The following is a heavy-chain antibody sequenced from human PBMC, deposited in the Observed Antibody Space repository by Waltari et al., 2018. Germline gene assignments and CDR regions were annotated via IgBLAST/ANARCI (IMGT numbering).Heavy chain of an antibody. CDR1: GGTFSSYA. V-gene: IGHV1-69*01. J-gene: IGHJ5*02. CDR3: ARGYCSSTSCPNWFDP. D-gene: IGHD2-2*01. CDR2: IIPILGTA. Sequence: QVQLVQSGAEVKKPGSSVKVSCKASGGTFSSYAISWVRQAPGQGLEWMGGIIPILGTANYAQKFQGRVTITAYDSTSTAYMELSSLRSEDTAVYYCARGYCSSTSCPNWFDPWGQGTLVTVSS.